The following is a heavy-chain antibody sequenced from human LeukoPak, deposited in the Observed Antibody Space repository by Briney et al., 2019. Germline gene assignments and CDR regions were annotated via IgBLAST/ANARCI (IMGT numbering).Heavy chain of an antibody. CDR3: ARGTTDILTGYYYYAMDV. CDR1: GFTFSSSA. Sequence: PGGSLRLSCAASGFTFSSSAMSWVRQAPGKGLEWVSVIYSGGSTYYADSVKGRFTISRDNSKNTVYLQMNSLRAEDTAVYYCARGTTDILTGYYYYAMDVWGQGTTVTVSS. J-gene: IGHJ6*02. CDR2: IYSGGST. V-gene: IGHV3-53*01. D-gene: IGHD3-9*01.